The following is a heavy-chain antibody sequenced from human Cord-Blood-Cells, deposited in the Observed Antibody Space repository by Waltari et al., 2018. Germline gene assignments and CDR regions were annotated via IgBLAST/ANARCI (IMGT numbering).Heavy chain of an antibody. CDR1: GGSISSSSYY. Sequence: QLQLQESGPGLVKPSETLSLTCTVSGGSISSSSYYWGWIRQPPGKGLEWIGRIYYSGSTYYNPSLKSRVTISVDTSKNQFSLKLSSVTAADTAVYYCATASPLCSSTSCYYYYGMDVWGQGTTVTVSS. V-gene: IGHV4-39*01. CDR2: IYYSGST. D-gene: IGHD2-2*01. J-gene: IGHJ6*02. CDR3: ATASPLCSSTSCYYYYGMDV.